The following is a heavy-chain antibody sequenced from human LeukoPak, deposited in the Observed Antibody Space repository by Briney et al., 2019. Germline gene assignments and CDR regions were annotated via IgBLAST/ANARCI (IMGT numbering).Heavy chain of an antibody. Sequence: GASVKVSCKASGYTFTSYGISWVRQAPGQGLEWMGWISAYNGNTNYAQKLQGRVTMTTDTSTSTAYMELSSLRSDDTAVYYCARDCSSTSCYWTNYYYYYGMDVWGQGTTVTVSS. V-gene: IGHV1-18*01. CDR1: GYTFTSYG. J-gene: IGHJ6*02. CDR3: ARDCSSTSCYWTNYYYYYGMDV. D-gene: IGHD2-2*01. CDR2: ISAYNGNT.